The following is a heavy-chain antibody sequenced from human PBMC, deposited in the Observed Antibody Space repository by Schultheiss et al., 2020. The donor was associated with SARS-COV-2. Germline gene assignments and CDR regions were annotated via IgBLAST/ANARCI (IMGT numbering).Heavy chain of an antibody. V-gene: IGHV3-23*01. CDR3: ARLSRDSSGWYPDY. CDR2: ISGSGGST. Sequence: GGSLRLSCAASGFTFSSYAMSWVRQAPGKGLEWVSAISGSGGSTYYADSVNGRFTISRDNSKNTLYLQMNSLRAEDTAVYYCARLSRDSSGWYPDYWGQGTLVTVSS. D-gene: IGHD6-19*01. J-gene: IGHJ4*02. CDR1: GFTFSSYA.